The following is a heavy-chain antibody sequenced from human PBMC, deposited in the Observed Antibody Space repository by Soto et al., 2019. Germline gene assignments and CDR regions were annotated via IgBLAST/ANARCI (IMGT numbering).Heavy chain of an antibody. CDR3: GRGRSGELVVFY. Sequence: QVQLVQSGAEVKETGASVKVSCKASGYTFTGYYIHWVRQAPGQGFEWVGEISPKSGGTRYAQKFQGRVTMTKDTSITTVYMELSNLSPDDTAVYYCGRGRSGELVVFYWGQGTLVTVHS. D-gene: IGHD1-7*01. CDR1: GYTFTGYY. V-gene: IGHV1-2*02. CDR2: ISPKSGGT. J-gene: IGHJ4*02.